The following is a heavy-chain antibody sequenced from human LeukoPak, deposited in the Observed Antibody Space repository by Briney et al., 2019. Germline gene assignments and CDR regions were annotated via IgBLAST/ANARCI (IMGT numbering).Heavy chain of an antibody. CDR2: INPNSGGT. CDR1: GYTFTGYY. CDR3: ARDPGRPYCTNGVCYDFDY. D-gene: IGHD2-8*01. Sequence: ASVKVSCKASGYTFTGYYMHWVRQAPGQGLEWMGWINPNSGGTNYAQKFQGRVTMTRDTSISTAYMELSRLRSDDTAVYCCARDPGRPYCTNGVCYDFDYWGQGTLVTVSS. J-gene: IGHJ4*02. V-gene: IGHV1-2*02.